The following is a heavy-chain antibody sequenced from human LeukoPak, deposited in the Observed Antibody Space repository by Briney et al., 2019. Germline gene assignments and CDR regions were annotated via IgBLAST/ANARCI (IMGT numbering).Heavy chain of an antibody. CDR1: GFIFSSYW. D-gene: IGHD3-22*01. V-gene: IGHV3-7*01. Sequence: GGSLRLSCAASGFIFSSYWMSWVRQAPGKGLEWVANIKQDGSEKYYVDSVKGRFTISRDNAKNSLYLQMNSLRAEDMAVYYCASQNSGYYGPWGQGTLVTVSS. J-gene: IGHJ5*02. CDR3: ASQNSGYYGP. CDR2: IKQDGSEK.